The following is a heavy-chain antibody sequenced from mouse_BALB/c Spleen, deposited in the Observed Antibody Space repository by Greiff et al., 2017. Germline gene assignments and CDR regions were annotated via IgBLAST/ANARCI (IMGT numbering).Heavy chain of an antibody. J-gene: IGHJ2*01. Sequence: EVQLVESGGGLVKPGGSLKLSCAASGFTFSSYTMSWVRQTPEKRLEWVATISSGGSYTYYPDSVKGRFTISRDNAKNTLYLQMSSLKSEDTAMYYCTRDITTARGSFDYWGQGTTLTVSS. CDR1: GFTFSSYT. CDR3: TRDITTARGSFDY. D-gene: IGHD1-2*01. V-gene: IGHV5-6-4*01. CDR2: ISSGGSYT.